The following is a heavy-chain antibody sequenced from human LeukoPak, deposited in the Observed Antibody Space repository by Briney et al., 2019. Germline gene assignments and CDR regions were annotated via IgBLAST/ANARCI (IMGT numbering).Heavy chain of an antibody. V-gene: IGHV3-48*01. CDR1: GFTFSSYS. D-gene: IGHD3-22*01. CDR2: ISSSNTI. J-gene: IGHJ4*02. CDR3: AREEGDSSGYYVDY. Sequence: GGSLRLSCAASGFTFSSYSMNWVRQAPGKGLEWVSYISSSNTIYYADSVKGRFTISRDNAKNSLYLQMNSLRAEDTAVYYCAREEGDSSGYYVDYWGQGTLVTVSS.